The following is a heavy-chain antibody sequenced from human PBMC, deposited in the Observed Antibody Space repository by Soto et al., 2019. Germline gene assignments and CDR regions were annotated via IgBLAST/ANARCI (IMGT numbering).Heavy chain of an antibody. V-gene: IGHV3-30*18. CDR1: GFTFSSYG. J-gene: IGHJ1*01. CDR3: AKEGPGGPFLQH. Sequence: QVQLVESGGGVVQPGRSLRLSCAASGFTFSSYGMHWVRQAPGKGLEWVAVISYDGSNKYYADSVKGRFTISRDNSKNTLYLQMNSLRAEDTAVYYCAKEGPGGPFLQHWGQGTLVTVSS. D-gene: IGHD3-16*01. CDR2: ISYDGSNK.